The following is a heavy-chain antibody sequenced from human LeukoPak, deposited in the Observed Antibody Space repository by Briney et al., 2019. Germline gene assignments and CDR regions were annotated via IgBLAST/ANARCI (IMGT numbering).Heavy chain of an antibody. CDR1: GGSISSYY. CDR2: IYYSGST. CDR3: ARHNPVWGWPTSNGQAFDI. J-gene: IGHJ3*02. Sequence: SETLSLTCTVSGGSISSYYWSWIRQSPGKGLEWIGYIYYSGSTNYNPSLKSRVTISVDTSKNQFSLKLSSVTAADTAVYYCARHNPVWGWPTSNGQAFDIWGQGTMVTVSS. D-gene: IGHD3-16*01. V-gene: IGHV4-59*08.